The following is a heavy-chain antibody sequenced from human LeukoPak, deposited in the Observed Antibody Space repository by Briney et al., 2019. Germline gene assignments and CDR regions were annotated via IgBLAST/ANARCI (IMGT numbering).Heavy chain of an antibody. Sequence: PSETLSLTCSVSGGSFSSSSDNWGWIRQPPGKGLEWIGSIYYTGITYYNPSLMSRVTMSVDTSKNQFSLRLTSVTAADTAMYYCARQGRATVVMYMDDWGKGTTVTVSS. CDR2: IYYTGIT. CDR1: GGSFSSSSDN. J-gene: IGHJ6*03. V-gene: IGHV4-39*01. CDR3: ARQGRATVVMYMDD. D-gene: IGHD4-23*01.